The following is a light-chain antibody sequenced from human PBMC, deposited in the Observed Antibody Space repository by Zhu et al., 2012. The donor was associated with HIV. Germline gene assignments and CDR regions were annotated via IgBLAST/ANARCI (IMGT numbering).Light chain of an antibody. Sequence: IVLTQSPATLSLSPGERATLSCRASQSIRSYLAWYQQKPGQAPRLLIYDASNRATGIPARFSGSGSGRDFTLTISSLEPEDFAVYYCQQRSNWLTFGGGTTVEIK. J-gene: IGKJ4*01. CDR2: DAS. CDR3: QQRSNWLT. V-gene: IGKV3-11*02. CDR1: QSIRSY.